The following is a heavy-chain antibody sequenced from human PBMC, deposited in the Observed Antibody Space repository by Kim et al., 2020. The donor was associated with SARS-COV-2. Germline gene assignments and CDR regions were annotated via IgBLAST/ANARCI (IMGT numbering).Heavy chain of an antibody. J-gene: IGHJ5*02. CDR2: ISGSGGST. V-gene: IGHV3-23*01. D-gene: IGHD6-19*01. CDR3: AKAFSSGWTGSWFDP. Sequence: GGSLRLSCAASGLTFSSYAMSWVRQAPGKGLEWVSAISGSGGSTYYADSVKGRFTISRDNSKNTLYLQMNSLRAEDTAVYYCAKAFSSGWTGSWFDPWGQGTLVTVSS. CDR1: GLTFSSYA.